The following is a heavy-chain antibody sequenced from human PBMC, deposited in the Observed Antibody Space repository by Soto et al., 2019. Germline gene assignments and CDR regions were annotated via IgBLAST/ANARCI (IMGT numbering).Heavy chain of an antibody. Sequence: PGGSLRLSCAASGFPFSSYAMSWVRQAPGKGLEWVSAISGSGGSTYYADSVKGRFTISRDNSKNTLYLQMNSLRAEDTAVYYCAIYCISTSCFLHTFDIWGQGTMVTVSS. CDR3: AIYCISTSCFLHTFDI. CDR1: GFPFSSYA. CDR2: ISGSGGST. V-gene: IGHV3-23*01. D-gene: IGHD2-2*01. J-gene: IGHJ3*02.